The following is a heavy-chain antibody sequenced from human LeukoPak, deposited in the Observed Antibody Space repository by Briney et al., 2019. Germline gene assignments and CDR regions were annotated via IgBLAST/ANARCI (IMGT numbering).Heavy chain of an antibody. CDR2: ISSSSYI. D-gene: IGHD3-22*01. V-gene: IGHV3-21*04. J-gene: IGHJ4*02. CDR3: AGRYDSSGYPLH. Sequence: PGGSLRLSCAASGFTFSSYSMNWVRQAPGKGLEWVSSISSSSYIYYADSVKGRFTISRDNSKNTLYLQMNSLRAEDTAVYYCAGRYDSSGYPLHWGQGTLVTVSS. CDR1: GFTFSSYS.